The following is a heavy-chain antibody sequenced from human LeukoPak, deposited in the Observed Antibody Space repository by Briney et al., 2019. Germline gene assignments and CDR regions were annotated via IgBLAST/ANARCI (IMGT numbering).Heavy chain of an antibody. V-gene: IGHV4-34*01. D-gene: IGHD4-11*01. CDR2: INHSGST. Sequence: SETLSLTCAVYGGSFSGCYWNWIRQPPGKGLEWIGEINHSGSTNYNPSLKSRVTISVDKYKNQFSLKLSSVPAADTAVYYCARGYSNWDYWGQGTLVTVSS. CDR3: ARGYSNWDY. J-gene: IGHJ4*02. CDR1: GGSFSGCY.